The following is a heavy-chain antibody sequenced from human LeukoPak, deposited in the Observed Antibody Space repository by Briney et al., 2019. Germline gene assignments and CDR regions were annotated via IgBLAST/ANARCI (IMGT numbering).Heavy chain of an antibody. J-gene: IGHJ4*02. V-gene: IGHV3-43*01. CDR2: FSWDGGST. CDR1: GFHFDEYT. Sequence: GGSLILSCAASGFHFDEYTMPRVRQAPGKGLEWVSLFSWDGGSTYYAESVKGRFTISRDNRKNSLYLQLNSLRTEDTALYYCAKEAHILTGYYSHFDYWGQGTLVTVSS. CDR3: AKEAHILTGYYSHFDY. D-gene: IGHD3-9*01.